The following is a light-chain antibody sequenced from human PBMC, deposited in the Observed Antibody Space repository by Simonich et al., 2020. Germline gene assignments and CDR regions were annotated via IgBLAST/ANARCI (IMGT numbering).Light chain of an antibody. CDR3: QQANSFPLT. CDR1: PGIRHW. CDR2: AAS. J-gene: IGKJ4*01. V-gene: IGKV1-12*01. Sequence: CQSSPGIRHWLAEYMQKPGKAHKILIYAASSLQSGVPSRFSGSGSGTDFTLTIISLQPEDFATYYCQQANSFPLTFGGGTKVEIK.